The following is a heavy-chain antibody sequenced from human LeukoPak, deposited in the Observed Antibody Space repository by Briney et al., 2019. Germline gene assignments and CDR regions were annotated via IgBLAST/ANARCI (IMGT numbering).Heavy chain of an antibody. CDR2: IYHSGST. V-gene: IGHV4-59*01. CDR1: GGSISSYY. J-gene: IGHJ5*02. CDR3: ARSRGGYGDYGSWFDP. Sequence: SETLSLTCTVSGGSISSYYWSWIRQPPGKGLEWIGSIYHSGSTNYNPSLKSRVTISVDTSKNQFSLKLRSVTAADTAVYYCARSRGGYGDYGSWFDPWGQGILVTVSS. D-gene: IGHD3-16*01.